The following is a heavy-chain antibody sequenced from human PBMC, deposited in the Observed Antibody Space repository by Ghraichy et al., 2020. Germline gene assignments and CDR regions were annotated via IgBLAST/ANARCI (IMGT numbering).Heavy chain of an antibody. Sequence: GESLNISCAASGFTFSSYWMSWVRQAPGKGLEWVANIKQDGSEKYYVDSVKGRFTISRDNAKNSLYLQMNSLRAEDTAVYYCARYSSGWEPFDYWGQGTLVTVSS. CDR1: GFTFSSYW. CDR2: IKQDGSEK. CDR3: ARYSSGWEPFDY. J-gene: IGHJ4*02. V-gene: IGHV3-7*01. D-gene: IGHD6-19*01.